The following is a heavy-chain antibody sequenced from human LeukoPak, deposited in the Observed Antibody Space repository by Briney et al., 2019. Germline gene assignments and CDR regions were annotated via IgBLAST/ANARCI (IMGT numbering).Heavy chain of an antibody. V-gene: IGHV3-48*04. D-gene: IGHD6-19*01. J-gene: IGHJ4*02. CDR3: ARDPSSSGWYGYYFDY. CDR2: ISSSSTTI. Sequence: QPGGSLRLSCAASGFTFSSYSMNWVRQAPGKGLEWVSYISSSSTTIYYADSVKGRFTISRDNAKNSLYLQMNSLRAEDTAVYYCARDPSSSGWYGYYFDYWGQGTLVSVSS. CDR1: GFTFSSYS.